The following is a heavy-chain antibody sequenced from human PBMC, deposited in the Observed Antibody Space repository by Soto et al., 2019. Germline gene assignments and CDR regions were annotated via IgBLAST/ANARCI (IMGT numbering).Heavy chain of an antibody. V-gene: IGHV4-30-2*01. CDR1: GGSISSGGYS. CDR3: ASRRDGYNYYGY. CDR2: IYHSGST. D-gene: IGHD5-12*01. Sequence: QLQLQESGSGLVKPSQTLSLTCAVSGGSISSGGYSWSWIRQPPGKGLEWIGYIYHSGSTYYNPSLKSRVTITVDRSKNQFSLKLSSVTAADTAVYYCASRRDGYNYYGYWGQGTLVTVSS. J-gene: IGHJ4*02.